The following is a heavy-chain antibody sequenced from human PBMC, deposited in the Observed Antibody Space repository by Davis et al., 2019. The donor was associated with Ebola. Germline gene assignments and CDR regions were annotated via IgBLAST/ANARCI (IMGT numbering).Heavy chain of an antibody. CDR2: IYHSGSI. Sequence: SETLSLTCVVSGGSISSRDWWSCVRQSPEKGLEWIGEIYHSGSINYNPSLKSRATISVDKSKNQVSLKLSSVTAADTAVYYCARDYYDSSGFLWYFDLWGRGTLVTVSS. D-gene: IGHD3-22*01. J-gene: IGHJ2*01. CDR1: GGSISSRDW. V-gene: IGHV4-4*02. CDR3: ARDYYDSSGFLWYFDL.